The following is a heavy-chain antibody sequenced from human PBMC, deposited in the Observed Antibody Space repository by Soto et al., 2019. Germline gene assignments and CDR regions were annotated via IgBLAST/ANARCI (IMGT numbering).Heavy chain of an antibody. J-gene: IGHJ3*02. CDR2: ISGSGGST. Sequence: GGSLRLSCAASGFTFSSYAMSWVRQAPGKGLEWVSAISGSGGSTYYADSVKGRFTISRDNSKNTLYLQMNSLRAEDTAVYYCASRLTWIDRGFAFDIWGQGTMVTVSS. D-gene: IGHD5-12*01. CDR3: ASRLTWIDRGFAFDI. V-gene: IGHV3-23*01. CDR1: GFTFSSYA.